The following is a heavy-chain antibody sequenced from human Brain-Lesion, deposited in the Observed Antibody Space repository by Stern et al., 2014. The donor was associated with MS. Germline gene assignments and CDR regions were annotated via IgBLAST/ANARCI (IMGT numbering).Heavy chain of an antibody. V-gene: IGHV4-61*02. CDR1: GGSISSGGYY. CDR3: ARGRVVPGFQYYATDV. Sequence: VQLVESGPGLVKPSQTLSLSCTVSGGSISSGGYYWSWIRQPAGKGLEWIGRIFNSGSTSYNPSLKSRVPISINTSTNQFSLRLNSMTAADTAVYYCARGRVVPGFQYYATDVWGQGTTVIVSS. J-gene: IGHJ6*02. CDR2: IFNSGST. D-gene: IGHD2-2*01.